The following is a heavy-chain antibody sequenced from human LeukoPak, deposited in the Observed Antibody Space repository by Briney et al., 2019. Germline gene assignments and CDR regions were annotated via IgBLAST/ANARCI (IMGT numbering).Heavy chain of an antibody. D-gene: IGHD4-17*01. J-gene: IGHJ4*02. CDR2: ISAYNHKT. CDR1: GYTFTRYG. CDR3: ARDDSGDYIGYFDY. V-gene: IGHV1-18*01. Sequence: ASVKVSCKASGYTFTRYGISWVRQAPGQGREWMGWISAYNHKTNYAQKFQGRVTMTTDTSTSTAYMELRSLRSDDTAVYFCARDDSGDYIGYFDYWGQGTLVTVSS.